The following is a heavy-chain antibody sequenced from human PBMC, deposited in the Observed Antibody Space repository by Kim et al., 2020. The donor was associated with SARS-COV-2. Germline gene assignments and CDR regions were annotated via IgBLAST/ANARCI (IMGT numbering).Heavy chain of an antibody. Sequence: NRSGGGTNYATKFQGRVTMTGDTSTNTVYMELSSLRSDDTAVYYCAKEGGHWGQGTLVTVSS. CDR3: AKEGGH. CDR2: NRSGGGT. V-gene: IGHV1-46*01. J-gene: IGHJ4*02. D-gene: IGHD3-16*01.